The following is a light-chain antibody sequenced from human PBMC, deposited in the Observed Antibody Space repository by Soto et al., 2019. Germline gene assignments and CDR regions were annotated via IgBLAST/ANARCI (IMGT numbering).Light chain of an antibody. CDR3: ASYTSARIRV. CDR2: DVS. CDR1: SSDIGAYNS. Sequence: QSALTQPASVSASPGQSITISCTGTSSDIGAYNSVSWYQQHPGKAPQLMIYDVSYRPSGISSRFSGSKSGNTASLTISGLQADDDVDYYCASYTSARIRVFGGGTKLTVL. J-gene: IGLJ2*01. V-gene: IGLV2-14*01.